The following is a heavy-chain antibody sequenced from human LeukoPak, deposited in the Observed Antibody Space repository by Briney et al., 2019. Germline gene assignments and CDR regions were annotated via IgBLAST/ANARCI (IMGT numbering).Heavy chain of an antibody. CDR2: INAGNGNT. J-gene: IGHJ4*02. V-gene: IGHV1-3*01. CDR3: ARGPMMVRGVIIPPAY. D-gene: IGHD3-10*01. CDR1: GYTFTSYA. Sequence: ASVKVSCKASGYTFTSYAMHWVRQAPGQRLEWMGWINAGNGNTKYSQRFQGRVTITRDTSASTAYMELSSLRSEDTAVYYCARGPMMVRGVIIPPAYWGQGTLVTVSS.